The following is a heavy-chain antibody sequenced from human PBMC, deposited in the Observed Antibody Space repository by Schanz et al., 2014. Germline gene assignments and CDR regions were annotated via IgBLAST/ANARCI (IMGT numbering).Heavy chain of an antibody. CDR3: ARLWGGWRIPDY. V-gene: IGHV4-39*01. CDR1: GDSISSTSYY. J-gene: IGHJ4*02. CDR2: IYYSGST. D-gene: IGHD6-19*01. Sequence: QLQMQESGPGLVKPSETLSLTCSVSGDSISSTSYYWGWIRQPPGKGLEWIGSIYYSGSTYYNASLKGRVPISVDTSKTQFSLKLNSVTAADSAVYYCARLWGGWRIPDYWGQGTLVTVSS.